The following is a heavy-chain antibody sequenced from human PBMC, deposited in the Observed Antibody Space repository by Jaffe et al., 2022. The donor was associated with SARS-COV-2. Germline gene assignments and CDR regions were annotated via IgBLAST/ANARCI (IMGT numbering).Heavy chain of an antibody. V-gene: IGHV1-46*01. CDR1: GYTFTSYY. CDR2: INPSGGST. J-gene: IGHJ6*02. Sequence: QVQLVQSGAEVKKPGASVKVSCKASGYTFTSYYMHWVRQAPGQGLEWMGIINPSGGSTSYAQKFQGRVTMTRDTSTSTVYMELSSLRSEDTAVYYCARALKDYDFWSGYFRPPGMDVWGQGTTVTVSS. D-gene: IGHD3-3*01. CDR3: ARALKDYDFWSGYFRPPGMDV.